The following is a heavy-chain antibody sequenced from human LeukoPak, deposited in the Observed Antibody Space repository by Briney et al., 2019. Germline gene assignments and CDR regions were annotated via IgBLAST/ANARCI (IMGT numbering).Heavy chain of an antibody. CDR2: IVVGSGNT. D-gene: IGHD2-2*02. CDR3: AADPRGDIVVVPAAIGGGYYYYGMDV. J-gene: IGHJ6*02. CDR1: GFTFTISA. Sequence: SAVKVSCNASGFTFTISASEWVRHGRGQRIEWIGWIVVGSGNTNYAHKFQERVTITRDMSTSTAYMELGSLRSEDTAVYYCAADPRGDIVVVPAAIGGGYYYYGMDVWGQGTTVTVSS. V-gene: IGHV1-58*02.